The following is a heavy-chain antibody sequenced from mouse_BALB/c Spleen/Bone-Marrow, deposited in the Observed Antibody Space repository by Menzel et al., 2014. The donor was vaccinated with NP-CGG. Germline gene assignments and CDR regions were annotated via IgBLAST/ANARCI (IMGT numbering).Heavy chain of an antibody. CDR3: TREGHYYGSEALDY. CDR2: IDPANGNT. CDR1: GFNVKDTY. V-gene: IGHV14-3*02. J-gene: IGHJ4*01. Sequence: VQLKQSGAELVKPGASVKLSCTASGFNVKDTYMQWVKQRPEQGLEWIGRIDPANGNTQYDPTFQGKATITTDTSSNTAYLQLSSPTSEDTAVYYCTREGHYYGSEALDYWGQGTSVTVSS. D-gene: IGHD1-2*01.